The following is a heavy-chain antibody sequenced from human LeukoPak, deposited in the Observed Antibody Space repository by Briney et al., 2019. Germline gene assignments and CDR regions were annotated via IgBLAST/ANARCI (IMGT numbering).Heavy chain of an antibody. CDR3: ARVGYSSGWLIDY. J-gene: IGHJ4*02. CDR1: GFTFSSYA. CDR2: ISGSGGST. V-gene: IGHV3-23*01. D-gene: IGHD6-19*01. Sequence: GGSLRLSCAASGFTFSSYAMSWVRQAPGKGLEWVSAISGSGGSTYYADSVKGRFTISRDNSKDTLYLQMNSLRAEDMAVYYCARVGYSSGWLIDYWGQGTLVTVSS.